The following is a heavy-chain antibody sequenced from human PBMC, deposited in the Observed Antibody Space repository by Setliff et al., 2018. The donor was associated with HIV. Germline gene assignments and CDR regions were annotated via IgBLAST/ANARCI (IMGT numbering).Heavy chain of an antibody. D-gene: IGHD6-19*01. Sequence: GASVKVSCKASGYTFTSYGISWVRQAPGQGLEWMGWISAYNGNTNYAQKLQGRVTMTTDTSTSTAYMELRSLRSDDTAVYYCARNLYSSGWSVGSNWFDPWGQGTLVTVSS. J-gene: IGHJ5*02. CDR2: ISAYNGNT. CDR3: ARNLYSSGWSVGSNWFDP. CDR1: GYTFTSYG. V-gene: IGHV1-18*01.